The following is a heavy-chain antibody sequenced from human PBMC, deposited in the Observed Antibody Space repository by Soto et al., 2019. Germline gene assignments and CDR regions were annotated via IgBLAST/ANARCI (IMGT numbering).Heavy chain of an antibody. CDR2: IWYDGFNK. CDR3: AKNREGGSYTNWSYAV. Sequence: GGSLRLSCAASGFTFSSYGMHWVRQAPGKGLEWVAVIWYDGFNKYYADSVKGRFTISRDNSKNTLYLQMNSLRAEDTAVYYCAKNREGGSYTNWSYAVWGRGTLVTVSS. J-gene: IGHJ2*01. CDR1: GFTFSSYG. D-gene: IGHD1-26*01. V-gene: IGHV3-33*06.